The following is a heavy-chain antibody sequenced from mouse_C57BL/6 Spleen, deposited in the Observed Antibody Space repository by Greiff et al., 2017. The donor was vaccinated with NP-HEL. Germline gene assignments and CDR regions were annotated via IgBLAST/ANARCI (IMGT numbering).Heavy chain of an antibody. J-gene: IGHJ4*01. D-gene: IGHD3-2*02. CDR2: INPSTGGT. V-gene: IGHV1-42*01. CDR1: GYSFTGYY. CDR3: ARFGSGYAMDY. Sequence: EVQLQESGPELVKPGASVKISCKASGYSFTGYYMNWVKQSPEKSLEWIGEINPSTGGTTYNQKFKAKATLTVDKSSSTAYMQLKSLTSEDSAVYYCARFGSGYAMDYWGQGTSVTVSS.